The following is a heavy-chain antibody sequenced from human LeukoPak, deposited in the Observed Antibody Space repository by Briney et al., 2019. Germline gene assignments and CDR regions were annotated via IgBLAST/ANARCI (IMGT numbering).Heavy chain of an antibody. CDR3: ARLKVSGYFDY. CDR2: MTNNSATI. Sequence: PGGSLRLSXAASGFTFGDYYMTWVRQAPGQGLEWLSYMTNNSATIYYADSVKGRFTISRDNAKNTLYLQMNSLGAEDTAVYYCARLKVSGYFDYWGQGTLVTVSS. J-gene: IGHJ4*02. V-gene: IGHV3-11*04. D-gene: IGHD3-3*01. CDR1: GFTFGDYY.